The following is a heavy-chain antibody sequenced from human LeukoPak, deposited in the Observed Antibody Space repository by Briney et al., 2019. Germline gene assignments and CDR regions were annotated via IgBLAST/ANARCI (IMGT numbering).Heavy chain of an antibody. CDR3: ARGGAGATKDDTFDI. CDR2: ISSGSSVI. CDR1: GFTFSTYS. D-gene: IGHD1-1*01. J-gene: IGHJ3*02. V-gene: IGHV3-21*01. Sequence: NPGRSLRLSCTASGFTFSTYSMNWVRQDPGRGLEWVSSISSGSSVIFYADSVKGRFTISRDNAKNSLYLQMISLRAEDTAMYYCARGGAGATKDDTFDIWGQGTMVTVSS.